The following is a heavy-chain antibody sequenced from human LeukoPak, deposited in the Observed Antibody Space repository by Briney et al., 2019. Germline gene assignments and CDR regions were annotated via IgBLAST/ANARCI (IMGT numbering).Heavy chain of an antibody. J-gene: IGHJ4*02. Sequence: GRSLRLSCAASGFTFDGYTMHWVRQAPGNGLKWVSGITWNSGSIGYADSVRGRFTISRDNAKNSLYLEMNSLRAEDTALYYCAKEDHFASWGQGTLVTVSS. CDR3: AKEDHFAS. CDR1: GFTFDGYT. V-gene: IGHV3-9*01. CDR2: ITWNSGSI.